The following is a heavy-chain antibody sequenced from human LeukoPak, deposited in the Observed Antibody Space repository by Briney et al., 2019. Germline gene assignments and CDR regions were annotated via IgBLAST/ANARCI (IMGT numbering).Heavy chain of an antibody. Sequence: GGSLRLSCAASRFTFSDYYMSWIRQAPGKGLEWVSYISSSGSTIYYADSVKGRFTISRDNAKNSLYLQMNSLRAEDTAVYYCAIYSEIAVGGAFDIWGQGTMVTVSS. CDR3: AIYSEIAVGGAFDI. J-gene: IGHJ3*02. V-gene: IGHV3-11*04. CDR2: ISSSGSTI. D-gene: IGHD6-19*01. CDR1: RFTFSDYY.